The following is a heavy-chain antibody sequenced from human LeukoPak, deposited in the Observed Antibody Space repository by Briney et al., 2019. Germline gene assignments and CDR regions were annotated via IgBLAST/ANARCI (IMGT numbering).Heavy chain of an antibody. J-gene: IGHJ4*02. CDR2: ISYDGSNK. D-gene: IGHD1-26*01. V-gene: IGHV3-30-3*01. CDR3: AREWELHPMMDY. Sequence: GGSLRLSCAASGFTFSSYAMHWVRQAPGKGLEWVAVISYDGSNKYYADSVKGRFTISRDNSKNTLYLQMNSLRAEDTAVYYCAREWELHPMMDYWGQGTLVTVSS. CDR1: GFTFSSYA.